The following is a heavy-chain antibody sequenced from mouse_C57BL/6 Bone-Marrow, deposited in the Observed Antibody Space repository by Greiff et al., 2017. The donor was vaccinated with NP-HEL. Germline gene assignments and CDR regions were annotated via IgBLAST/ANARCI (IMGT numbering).Heavy chain of an antibody. CDR2: IDPEDGDT. Sequence: EVKLQESGAELVRPGASVKLSCTASGFNIKDYYMHWVKQRPEQGLEWIGRIDPEDGDTEYAPKFQGKATMTADTSSNTAYLQLSSLTSEDTAVYYCTLTYYYGSRGWYFDVWGTGTTVTVSS. V-gene: IGHV14-1*01. J-gene: IGHJ1*03. CDR3: TLTYYYGSRGWYFDV. CDR1: GFNIKDYY. D-gene: IGHD1-1*01.